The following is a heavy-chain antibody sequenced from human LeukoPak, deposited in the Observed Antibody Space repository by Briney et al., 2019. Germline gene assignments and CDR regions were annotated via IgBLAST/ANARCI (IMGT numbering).Heavy chain of an antibody. CDR3: ARAGYDSSGYYSY. CDR1: GGTFSSYT. D-gene: IGHD3-22*01. V-gene: IGHV1-69*02. J-gene: IGHJ4*02. Sequence: ASVKVSCKASGGTFSSYTISWVRQAPGQGLEWMGRIIPILGIANYAQKFQGRVTITADKSTSTVYMEVSSLRSEDTAVYYCARAGYDSSGYYSYWGQGTLVTVSS. CDR2: IIPILGIA.